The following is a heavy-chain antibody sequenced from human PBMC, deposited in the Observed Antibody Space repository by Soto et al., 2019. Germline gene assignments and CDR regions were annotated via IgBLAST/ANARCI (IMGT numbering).Heavy chain of an antibody. J-gene: IGHJ5*02. Sequence: QLQLQESGPGLVKPSETLSLTCTVSGGSISSSSYYWGWIRQPPGKGLEWIGSIYYSGSTYYNPSLKSRVTISVDTSKNQFSLKLSSVTAADTAVYYCARVRPGTTGWFDPWGQGTLVTVSS. CDR1: GGSISSSSYY. CDR2: IYYSGST. CDR3: ARVRPGTTGWFDP. V-gene: IGHV4-39*01. D-gene: IGHD4-17*01.